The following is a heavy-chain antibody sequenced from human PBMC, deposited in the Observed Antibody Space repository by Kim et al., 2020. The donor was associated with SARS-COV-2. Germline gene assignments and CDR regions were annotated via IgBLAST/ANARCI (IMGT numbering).Heavy chain of an antibody. J-gene: IGHJ5*02. CDR2: IASGGVST. V-gene: IGHV3-23*01. CDR1: GFTFSTSA. D-gene: IGHD6-13*01. Sequence: GGSLRLSCAASGFTFSTSAMNWVRQAPGKGLEWVSGIASGGVSTKYADSVKGRFTISRDNSKNTLYLQMNSLRVEDTAVYYCVTGIAASWGKGTLVTVSS. CDR3: VTGIAAS.